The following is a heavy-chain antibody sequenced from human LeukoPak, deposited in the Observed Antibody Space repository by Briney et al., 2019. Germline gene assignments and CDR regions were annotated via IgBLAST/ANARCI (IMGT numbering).Heavy chain of an antibody. CDR1: GGSISIYY. D-gene: IGHD3-16*01. J-gene: IGHJ4*02. CDR3: ARVGDYALKD. Sequence: SETLSLTSTVSGGSISIYYWSWIRQPAGKRLEWIGRIDTSGITNYNPSLKSRLTMSVDTSKNQFSLKLSSVTAADTAVYYCARVGDYALKDWGQGTLVTVSS. V-gene: IGHV4-4*07. CDR2: IDTSGIT.